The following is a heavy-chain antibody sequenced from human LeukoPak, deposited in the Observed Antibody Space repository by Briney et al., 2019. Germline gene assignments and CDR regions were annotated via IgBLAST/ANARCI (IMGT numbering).Heavy chain of an antibody. CDR3: ATGYSSSWSYYLDY. CDR2: ISSSGSTI. D-gene: IGHD6-13*01. J-gene: IGHJ4*02. V-gene: IGHV3-11*04. CDR1: GFTFSDYY. Sequence: GGSLRLSCAASGFTFSDYYMSWIRQAPRKGLEWVSYISSSGSTIYYADSVKGRFTISRDNAKNSLYLQMNSLRAEDTAVYYCATGYSSSWSYYLDYWGQGTLVTVSS.